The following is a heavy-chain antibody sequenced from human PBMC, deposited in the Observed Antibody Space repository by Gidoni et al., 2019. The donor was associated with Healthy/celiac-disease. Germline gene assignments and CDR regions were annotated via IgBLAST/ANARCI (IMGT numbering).Heavy chain of an antibody. CDR1: GYTFTSYA. J-gene: IGHJ4*02. D-gene: IGHD6-13*01. Sequence: QVQLVQSGAEVKKPGASVKVSCKASGYTFTSYAMHWVRQAPGQRLEWMGWINAGNGNTKYSQKFQGRVTITRDTSASTAYMELSSLRSEDTAVYYCARGRQGIAAAGGDYWGQGTLVTVSS. CDR2: INAGNGNT. CDR3: ARGRQGIAAAGGDY. V-gene: IGHV1-3*01.